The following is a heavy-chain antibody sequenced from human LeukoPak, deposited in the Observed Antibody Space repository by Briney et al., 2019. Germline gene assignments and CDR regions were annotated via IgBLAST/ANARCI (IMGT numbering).Heavy chain of an antibody. CDR2: INWNGGST. J-gene: IGHJ4*02. Sequence: GSLRLSCAASGFTFDDYGMSWVRQAPGKGLEWVSGINWNGGSTGYADSVKGRFTISRDNAKNSLYLQMNSLRAEDTALYYCARGPRGHYDFWSGYFLPKTPAFDYWGQGTLVTVSS. D-gene: IGHD3-3*01. V-gene: IGHV3-20*04. CDR3: ARGPRGHYDFWSGYFLPKTPAFDY. CDR1: GFTFDDYG.